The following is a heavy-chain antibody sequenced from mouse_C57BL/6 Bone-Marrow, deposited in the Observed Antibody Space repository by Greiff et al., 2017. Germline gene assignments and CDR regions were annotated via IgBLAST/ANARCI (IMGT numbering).Heavy chain of an antibody. CDR2: IYPGDGDT. CDR1: GYAFSSSW. Sequence: QVQLQQSGPELVKPGASVKISCKASGYAFSSSWMNWVKQRPGKGLEWIGRIYPGDGDTNYNGKFKGQATLTADKPSSTAYMQLSSLTSEDSAVYFCARGGYWGQGTTLTVSS. V-gene: IGHV1-82*01. CDR3: ARGGY. J-gene: IGHJ2*01.